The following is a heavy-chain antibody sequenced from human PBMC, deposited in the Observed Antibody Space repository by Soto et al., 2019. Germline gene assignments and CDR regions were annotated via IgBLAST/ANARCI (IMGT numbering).Heavy chain of an antibody. CDR3: ARAMYYYDSSGYPTDY. V-gene: IGHV1-3*01. CDR1: GYTFTSYA. J-gene: IGHJ4*02. Sequence: ASVKGSCKASGYTFTSYAMHWVRQSPGQRLEWMGWINAGNGNTKYSQKFQGRVTITRDTSASTAYMELSSLRSEDTAVYYCARAMYYYDSSGYPTDYWGQGTLVTVSS. D-gene: IGHD3-22*01. CDR2: INAGNGNT.